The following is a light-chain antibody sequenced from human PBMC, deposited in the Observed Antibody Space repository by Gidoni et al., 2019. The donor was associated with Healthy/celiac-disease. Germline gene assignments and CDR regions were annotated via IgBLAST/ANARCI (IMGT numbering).Light chain of an antibody. J-gene: IGKJ4*01. Sequence: DIVMTQSPDSLAVSLGERATFNCKSSQSVLYSSNNKNYLAWYQQKPGQPPKLLIYWASTRESGVPDRFSGSGSGTDFTLTNSSLQAEDVAVYYCQQYYSTPLTFGGGTKVEIK. V-gene: IGKV4-1*01. CDR2: WAS. CDR1: QSVLYSSNNKNY. CDR3: QQYYSTPLT.